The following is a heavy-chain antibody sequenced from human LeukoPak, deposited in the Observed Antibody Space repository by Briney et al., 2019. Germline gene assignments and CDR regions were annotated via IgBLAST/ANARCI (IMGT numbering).Heavy chain of an antibody. V-gene: IGHV4-59*01. CDR1: GGSMSSYY. J-gene: IGHJ4*02. Sequence: PSETLSLTCTVSGGSMSSYYWSWIRQPPGKGLEWIGYIYYSGSTNYNPSLKSRVTISVDTSKKQFSLKLSSVTAADTAVYYCARVGGATRFDYWGQGTLVTVSS. D-gene: IGHD5-24*01. CDR2: IYYSGST. CDR3: ARVGGATRFDY.